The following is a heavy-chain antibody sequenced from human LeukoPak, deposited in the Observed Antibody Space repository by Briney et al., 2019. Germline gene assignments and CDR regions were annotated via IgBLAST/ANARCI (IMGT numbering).Heavy chain of an antibody. D-gene: IGHD3-10*01. CDR2: IYSGGST. V-gene: IGHV3-53*01. Sequence: PGGSLRLSCAASGFTFSSYWMSWVRQAPGKGLEWVSVIYSGGSTYYADSVKGRFTISRDNSKNTLYLQMNSLRAEDTAVYYCARDYYYGSGSYSSYYYGMDVWGKGTTVTVSS. CDR3: ARDYYYGSGSYSSYYYGMDV. CDR1: GFTFSSYW. J-gene: IGHJ6*04.